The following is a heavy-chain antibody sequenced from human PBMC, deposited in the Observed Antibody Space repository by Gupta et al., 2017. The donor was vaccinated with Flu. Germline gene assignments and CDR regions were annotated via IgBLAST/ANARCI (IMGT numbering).Heavy chain of an antibody. V-gene: IGHV4-59*01. Sequence: QVQLQESGPGLVKPSETLSLTCTVSGGSISSYYWSWIRQPPGKGLDWIGYIYYSGSTNYNPPLRSRVTLSVDTSKTHFSLKRSSVTAADTAVYYGARVDVSSTSCPTGIYNWFDPWGQGPLFTVSS. CDR1: GGSISSYY. CDR2: IYYSGST. J-gene: IGHJ5*02. D-gene: IGHD2-2*01. CDR3: ARVDVSSTSCPTGIYNWFDP.